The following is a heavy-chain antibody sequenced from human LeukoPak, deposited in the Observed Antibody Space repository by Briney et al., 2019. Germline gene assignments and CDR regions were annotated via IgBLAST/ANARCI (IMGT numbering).Heavy chain of an antibody. CDR2: IYYSGNT. J-gene: IGHJ4*02. CDR3: AREDSDKRIFDY. V-gene: IGHV4-59*01. D-gene: IGHD3-22*01. Sequence: SETLSPTCTVSGGSISGYYWNWIRQPPGKGLEWIGYIYYSGNTNYNPSLKSRLTISVDTSKNQFSLKLTSVTAADTALYYCAREDSDKRIFDYWGQGTLVTVSS. CDR1: GGSISGYY.